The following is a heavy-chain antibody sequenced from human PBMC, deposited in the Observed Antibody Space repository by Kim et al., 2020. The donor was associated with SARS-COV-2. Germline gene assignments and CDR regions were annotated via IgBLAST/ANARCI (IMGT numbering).Heavy chain of an antibody. V-gene: IGHV3-49*04. Sequence: GGSLRLSCTASGFTFGDYAMSWVRQAPGKGLEWVGFIRSKAYGGTTEYAASVKGRFTISRDDSKSIAYLQMNSLKTEDTAVYYCTTTVVTPGAFDYWGQGTLVTVSS. CDR3: TTTVVTPGAFDY. D-gene: IGHD4-17*01. CDR2: IRSKAYGGTT. CDR1: GFTFGDYA. J-gene: IGHJ4*02.